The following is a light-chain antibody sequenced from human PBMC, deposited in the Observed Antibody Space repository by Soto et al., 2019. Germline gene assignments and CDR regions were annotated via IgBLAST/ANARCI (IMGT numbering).Light chain of an antibody. V-gene: IGKV3-20*01. CDR1: QSINNRY. CDR2: GAS. CDR3: QQFGSSPGFT. Sequence: EIVLTQSPGTLSLSPGERATLSCRASQSINNRYLAWYQQKPGQAPRLLIYGASSRATGIPDGFIGSGSGTDFTLTISRLEPEDFAVYYCQQFGSSPGFTFGPGTKVDIK. J-gene: IGKJ3*01.